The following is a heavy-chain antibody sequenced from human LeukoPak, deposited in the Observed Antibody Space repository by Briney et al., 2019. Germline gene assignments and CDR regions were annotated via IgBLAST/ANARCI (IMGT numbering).Heavy chain of an antibody. J-gene: IGHJ4*02. D-gene: IGHD3-3*01. Sequence: GGSLRLSCAASGFTFSSYAVHWVRQAPGRGLEWVAVISYDGSNKYYADSVKGRFSISRDNSKNTLYLQMNSLRAEDTAVYYCARRYDGFDYWGQGTLVTVSS. CDR3: ARRYDGFDY. V-gene: IGHV3-30-3*01. CDR1: GFTFSSYA. CDR2: ISYDGSNK.